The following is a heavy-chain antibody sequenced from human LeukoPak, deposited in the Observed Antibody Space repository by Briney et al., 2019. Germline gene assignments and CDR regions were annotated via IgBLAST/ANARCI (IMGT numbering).Heavy chain of an antibody. CDR3: ARGTWDYYDSSGYTN. Sequence: GGSLRLSCAASGFTFSSYSMNWVRQAPGKGLEWVSSISSSSSYIYYADSVKGRFTISRDNAKNSLYLQMNSLRAEDTAVYYCARGTWDYYDSSGYTNWGQGTLATVSS. V-gene: IGHV3-21*01. D-gene: IGHD3-22*01. J-gene: IGHJ4*02. CDR1: GFTFSSYS. CDR2: ISSSSSYI.